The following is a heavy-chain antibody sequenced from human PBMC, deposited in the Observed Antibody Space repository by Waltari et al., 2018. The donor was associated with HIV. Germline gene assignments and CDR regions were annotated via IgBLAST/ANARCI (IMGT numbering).Heavy chain of an antibody. D-gene: IGHD1-7*01. J-gene: IGHJ4*02. CDR2: ISSSSSTI. CDR1: GFTFSSYT. Sequence: EVQLVESGGGPVKPGGSLRLSCAASGFTFSSYTMNWVRQAPGKGLEWVSYISSSSSTIYYADSVKGRFTSSRDNAKNSLYLQMNSLRAEDTAVYYCARDLRYNWNYASGYWGQGTLVTVSS. V-gene: IGHV3-21*02. CDR3: ARDLRYNWNYASGY.